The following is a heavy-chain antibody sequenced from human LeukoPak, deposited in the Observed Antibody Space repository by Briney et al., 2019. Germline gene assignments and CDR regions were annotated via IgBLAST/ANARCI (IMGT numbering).Heavy chain of an antibody. CDR3: ARSGSYSYGMDV. Sequence: GGSLRLSCAASGFTFSTYSMNWVRQAPGKGLEWVSSISSSSSYIYYADSVKGRFTISRDNAKNSLYLQMNSLRAEDTAVYYCARSGSYSYGMDVWGQGTTVTVSS. CDR2: ISSSSSYI. CDR1: GFTFSTYS. J-gene: IGHJ6*02. D-gene: IGHD1-26*01. V-gene: IGHV3-21*01.